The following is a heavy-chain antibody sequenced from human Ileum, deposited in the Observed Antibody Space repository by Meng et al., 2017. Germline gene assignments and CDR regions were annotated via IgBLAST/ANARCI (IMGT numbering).Heavy chain of an antibody. Sequence: QVHRQVSGPVLVKASETLSLTVTVPGGSISGSYWSWIRQFPGKGLEWIGYTYYSGTTNYTPSLRGRVTMSVDTSRAQFSLKLTSVTAADTAIYYCARGKAIPDFWGQGTLVTVSS. CDR2: TYYSGTT. CDR3: ARGKAIPDF. V-gene: IGHV4-59*08. J-gene: IGHJ4*02. CDR1: GGSISGSY. D-gene: IGHD2-2*02.